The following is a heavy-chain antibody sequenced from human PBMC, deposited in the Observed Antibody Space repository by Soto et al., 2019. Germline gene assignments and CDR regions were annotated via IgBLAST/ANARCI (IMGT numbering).Heavy chain of an antibody. D-gene: IGHD3-10*01. V-gene: IGHV3-21*01. CDR1: GFTFSSYS. CDR2: ISSSSSYI. Sequence: EVQLVESGGGLVKPGGSLRLSCAASGFTFSSYSMNWVRQAPGKGLEWVSSISSSSSYIYYADSVKGRFTISRDNAKNSLYLQMNSLRAEDTAVYYCARDRRIGGVRVDAYDIWGQGTMVTVSS. CDR3: ARDRRIGGVRVDAYDI. J-gene: IGHJ3*02.